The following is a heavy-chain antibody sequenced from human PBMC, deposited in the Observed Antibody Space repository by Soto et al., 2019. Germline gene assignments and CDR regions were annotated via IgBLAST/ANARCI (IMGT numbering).Heavy chain of an antibody. J-gene: IGHJ6*03. CDR2: IYYSGST. CDR3: ARLIGEYTYYYYYYMDA. D-gene: IGHD3-10*01. Sequence: SETLSLTCTVSGGSISSYYWSWIRQPPGKGLEWIGYIYYSGSTNYNPSLKSRVTISVDTSKNQFSLKLSSVTAADTAVYYCARLIGEYTYYYYYYMDAWGKGTTVTVSS. CDR1: GGSISSYY. V-gene: IGHV4-59*08.